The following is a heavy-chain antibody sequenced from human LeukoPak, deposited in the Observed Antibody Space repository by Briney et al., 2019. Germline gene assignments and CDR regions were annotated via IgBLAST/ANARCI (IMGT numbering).Heavy chain of an antibody. D-gene: IGHD3-10*01. CDR2: VNHSGST. J-gene: IGHJ4*02. CDR1: GGSFSGYY. V-gene: IGHV4-34*01. CDR3: ARGGYYGLGSYYRSFDY. Sequence: SETLSLTCAVYGGSFSGYYWSWIRQPPGKGLEWIGEVNHSGSTNYNPSLKSRVTISVDTSKNQFSLKLSSVTAADTAVYYCARGGYYGLGSYYRSFDYWGQGTLVTVSS.